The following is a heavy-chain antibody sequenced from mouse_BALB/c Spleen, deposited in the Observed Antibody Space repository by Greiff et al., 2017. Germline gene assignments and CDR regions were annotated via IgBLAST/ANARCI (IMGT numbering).Heavy chain of an antibody. Sequence: ESGAELVRPGVSVKISCKGSGYTFTDYAMHWVKQSHAKSLEWIGVISTYYGDASYNQKFKGKATMTVDKSSSTAYMELARLTSEDSAIYYCARRTTVVAGGFDYWGQGTTLTVSS. CDR2: ISTYYGDA. V-gene: IGHV1S137*01. D-gene: IGHD1-1*01. CDR3: ARRTTVVAGGFDY. J-gene: IGHJ2*01. CDR1: GYTFTDYA.